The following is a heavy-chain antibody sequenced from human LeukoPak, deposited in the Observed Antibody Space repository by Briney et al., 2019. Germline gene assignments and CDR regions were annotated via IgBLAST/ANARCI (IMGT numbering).Heavy chain of an antibody. Sequence: PGRPLRLSCAASGFTFDDYAMHWVRQAPGKGLEWVSGISWNSGSIGYADSVKGRFTISRDNAKNSLYLQMNSLRAEDTALYYCAKGYCSGGSCYLGYFDYWGQGTLVTVSS. D-gene: IGHD2-15*01. V-gene: IGHV3-9*01. CDR3: AKGYCSGGSCYLGYFDY. CDR1: GFTFDDYA. CDR2: ISWNSGSI. J-gene: IGHJ4*02.